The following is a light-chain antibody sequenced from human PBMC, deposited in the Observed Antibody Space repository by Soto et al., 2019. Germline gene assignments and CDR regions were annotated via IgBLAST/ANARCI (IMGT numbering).Light chain of an antibody. V-gene: IGKV2-28*01. CDR1: QTLLHSNGYNY. CDR2: LGS. CDR3: MQALQTPT. Sequence: DIVMTQSPLSLPVTPGEPASISCRSSQTLLHSNGYNYLDWYLQRPGQSPQLLIYLGSSRASGVPDRFSGSGSGTDFTLKISRVDAEDVGIYYCMQALQTPTFGGGTKVEIK. J-gene: IGKJ4*01.